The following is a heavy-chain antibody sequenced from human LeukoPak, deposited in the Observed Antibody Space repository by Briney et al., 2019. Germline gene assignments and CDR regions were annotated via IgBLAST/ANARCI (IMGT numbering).Heavy chain of an antibody. CDR1: GVSFNDYY. CDR2: INHRGYT. D-gene: IGHD4-17*01. Sequence: SETLSLTCAVSGVSFNDYYWSWVRQTPGKGLEWIGEINHRGYTNDSPSLKSRVTISIDTSRKQFSLNLRSVTVADTGIYYCTRMTTGHDYWGQGTLVTVSS. V-gene: IGHV4-34*01. J-gene: IGHJ4*02. CDR3: TRMTTGHDY.